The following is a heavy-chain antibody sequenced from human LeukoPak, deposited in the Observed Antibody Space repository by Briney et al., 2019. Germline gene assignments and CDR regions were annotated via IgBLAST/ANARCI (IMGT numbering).Heavy chain of an antibody. CDR3: ARRDYNWNDEGDY. J-gene: IGHJ4*02. V-gene: IGHV5-51*01. CDR2: IYPGDSDT. CDR1: GYTFASYW. Sequence: GESLKISCKGTGYTFASYWIACVRQMPGKGLEWMGIIYPGDSDTKYSPSFKGQVTISADKSISTAYLLWSSLKASDTAMYYCARRDYNWNDEGDYWGQGTLVTVSS. D-gene: IGHD1-1*01.